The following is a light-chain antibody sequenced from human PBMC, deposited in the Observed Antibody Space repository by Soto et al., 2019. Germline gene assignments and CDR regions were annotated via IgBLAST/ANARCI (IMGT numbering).Light chain of an antibody. CDR2: GAS. J-gene: IGKJ3*01. V-gene: IGKV3-20*01. Sequence: EIVLTQSPGTLSLSPGERATLSCRASQTVTSSFLAWYQRKPGQAPRLLIYGASDRATGIPDRFSGSGSGTDFTLTISRLEPEDFAVYYCQQYGRSPFTFGPGTKVDIK. CDR1: QTVTSSF. CDR3: QQYGRSPFT.